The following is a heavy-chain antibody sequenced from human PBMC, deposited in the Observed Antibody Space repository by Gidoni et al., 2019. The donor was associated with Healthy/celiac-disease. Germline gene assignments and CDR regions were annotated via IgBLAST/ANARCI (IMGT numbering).Heavy chain of an antibody. D-gene: IGHD3-22*01. J-gene: IGHJ4*02. CDR3: AKGSDYYDSSGYPWGYYFDY. CDR2: IICSGGST. V-gene: IGHV3-23*01. CDR1: GFTFSGEA. Sequence: VQRLESGGGLGQPGGYLRLSCAAAGFTFSGEAMRWVRQAPGKGLEWVSAIICSGGSTSYADSVQGRFTISRDNSKNTLYLQMNSLRAEDTAVYYCAKGSDYYDSSGYPWGYYFDYWGQGTLVTVSS.